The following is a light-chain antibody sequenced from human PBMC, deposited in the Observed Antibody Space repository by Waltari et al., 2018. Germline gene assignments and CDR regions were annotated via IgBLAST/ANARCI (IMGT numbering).Light chain of an antibody. Sequence: QSALTQPASVSGSPGQSITISCTGTSSDVGNYKRVSWYQQHPGKAPTLMIYAVSKRPSGVSYRFSGSKAGDMASLTISGLQPEDEAEYFCSSYAGSSKGVFGGGTKVTVL. V-gene: IGLV2-23*02. CDR3: SSYAGSSKGV. CDR1: SSDVGNYKR. J-gene: IGLJ2*01. CDR2: AVS.